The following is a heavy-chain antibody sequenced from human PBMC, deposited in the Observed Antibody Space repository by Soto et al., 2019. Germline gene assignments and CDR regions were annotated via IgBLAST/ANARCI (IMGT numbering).Heavy chain of an antibody. J-gene: IGHJ4*01. Sequence: LPLTCTVSGGSIKVGGYYWGWIRQPPGKGLEWLATIYYSGTTYYNPSLKSRLTISVDTSNNHFSLELRTVTAADTALYYCARLAYSYYSAWGQGTLVTVSS. D-gene: IGHD3-10*01. CDR3: ARLAYSYYSA. V-gene: IGHV4-39*02. CDR2: IYYSGTT. CDR1: GGSIKVGGYY.